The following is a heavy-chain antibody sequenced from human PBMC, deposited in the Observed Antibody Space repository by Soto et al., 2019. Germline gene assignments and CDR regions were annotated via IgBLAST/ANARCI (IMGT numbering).Heavy chain of an antibody. CDR2: MGYNGFT. J-gene: IGHJ6*02. CDR3: ARQGYGQLHGVEDV. CDR1: GGPMNNYY. Sequence: QVQLQESGPGLVKPSETLSLTCTISGGPMNNYYCSWFRQPRGQGLEWIGYMGYNGFTRYNPSLRRXVXXSLDTAQNQFSLNLSSVTAADTALYYCARQGYGQLHGVEDVWGRGITVTVSS. V-gene: IGHV4-59*08. D-gene: IGHD4-17*01.